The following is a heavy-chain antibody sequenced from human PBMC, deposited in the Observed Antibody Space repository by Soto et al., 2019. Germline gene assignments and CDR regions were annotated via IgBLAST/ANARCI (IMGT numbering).Heavy chain of an antibody. V-gene: IGHV4-30-2*01. D-gene: IGHD2-2*01. J-gene: IGHJ5*02. CDR1: GGSISSGGYS. CDR2: IYHSGST. CDR3: ARLAVPAASPWFDP. Sequence: PSETLSLTCAVSGGSISSGGYSWSWIRQPPGKGLEWIGYIYHSGSTYYNPSLKSRVTISVDRSKNQFSLKLSSVTAADTAVYYCARLAVPAASPWFDPWGQGTLVPVSS.